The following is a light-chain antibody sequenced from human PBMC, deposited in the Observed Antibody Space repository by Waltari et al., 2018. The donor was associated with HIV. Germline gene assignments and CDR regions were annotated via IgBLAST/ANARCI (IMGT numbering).Light chain of an antibody. V-gene: IGKV1-5*03. CDR3: QQYDSFPWT. CDR1: QSISVW. CDR2: EAS. Sequence: DIQMTQSPSTLSASIGDRVTITCRASQSISVWLAWYHQKPGKAPKLLIYEASSLERGVPSRFSGTGSGTEFTLTISSLQPDDSATFYCQQYDSFPWTFGQGTKVGIK. J-gene: IGKJ1*01.